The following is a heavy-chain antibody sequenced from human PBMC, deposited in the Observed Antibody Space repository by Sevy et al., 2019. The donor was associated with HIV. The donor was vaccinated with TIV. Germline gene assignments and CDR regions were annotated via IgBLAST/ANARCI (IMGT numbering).Heavy chain of an antibody. D-gene: IGHD1-1*01. CDR2: IYPSDSDT. V-gene: IGHV5-51*01. Sequence: GGSLRLSCKGSGYSFTSYWIGWVRQMPGKGLEWMGIIYPSDSDTRYSPSFQGQVTISADKSISTAYLQWSSLKASDTAMYYCARQSTTGTKNYYYGMDVWGQGTTVTVSS. CDR3: ARQSTTGTKNYYYGMDV. CDR1: GYSFTSYW. J-gene: IGHJ6*02.